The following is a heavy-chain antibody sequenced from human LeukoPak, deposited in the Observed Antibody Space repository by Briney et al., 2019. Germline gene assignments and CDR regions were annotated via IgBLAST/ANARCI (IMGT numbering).Heavy chain of an antibody. CDR2: ISTCDHDT. V-gene: IGHV1-18*01. D-gene: IGHD2-15*01. CDR1: GYTFTNYG. Sequence: GASVKVSCKASGYTFTNYGISWVRQAPGQGLEWMAWISTCDHDTNYAQKFRGRVTMTTDTSTSTAYMELRSLGSGDTAVYYCVRDYFCSGGTCDDCFDPWGQGTLVTVSS. J-gene: IGHJ5*02. CDR3: VRDYFCSGGTCDDCFDP.